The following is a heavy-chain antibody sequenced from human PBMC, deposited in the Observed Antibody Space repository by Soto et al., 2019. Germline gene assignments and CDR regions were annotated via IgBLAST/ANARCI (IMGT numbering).Heavy chain of an antibody. CDR1: GGSISSSNW. V-gene: IGHV4-4*02. D-gene: IGHD6-6*01. CDR3: ARDPVSSSKSYYSYYYGMDV. J-gene: IGHJ6*02. Sequence: SETLSLTCAVSGGSISSSNWWSWVRQPPGKGLEWIGEIYHSGSTNYNPSLKSRVTISVDKSKNQFSLKLSSVTAADTAVYYCARDPVSSSKSYYSYYYGMDVWGQGTTVTVSS. CDR2: IYHSGST.